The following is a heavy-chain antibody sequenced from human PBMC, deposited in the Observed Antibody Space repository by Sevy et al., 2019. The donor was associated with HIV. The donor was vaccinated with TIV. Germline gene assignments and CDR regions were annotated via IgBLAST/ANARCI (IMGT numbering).Heavy chain of an antibody. J-gene: IGHJ6*02. CDR2: ISYDGSNK. D-gene: IGHD3-22*01. Sequence: GGSLRLSCAASGFTFSSYAMHWVRRAPGKGLEWVAVISYDGSNKYYADSVKGRFTISRDNSKNTLYLQMNSLRAEDTAVYYCARESPRREYYYDSSGYYGMDVWGQGTTVTVSS. CDR1: GFTFSSYA. V-gene: IGHV3-30*04. CDR3: ARESPRREYYYDSSGYYGMDV.